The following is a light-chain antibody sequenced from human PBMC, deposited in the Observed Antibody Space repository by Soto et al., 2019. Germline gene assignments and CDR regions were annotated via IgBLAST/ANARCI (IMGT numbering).Light chain of an antibody. V-gene: IGLV3-21*02. CDR2: DDS. Sequence: SYSLTHAPSLSVAPGQTVSITCGGYNIGSKSVHWYQQKPGQAPVLVVYDDSDRRSGIPERFSGSNSGNTATLTITRVEAGDEADYHCLVWDSRSEHYVFGTGTKVTGL. J-gene: IGLJ1*01. CDR1: NIGSKS. CDR3: LVWDSRSEHYV.